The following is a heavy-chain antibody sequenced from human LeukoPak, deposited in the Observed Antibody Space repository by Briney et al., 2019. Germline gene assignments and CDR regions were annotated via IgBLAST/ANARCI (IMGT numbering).Heavy chain of an antibody. D-gene: IGHD6-19*01. Sequence: SETLSLTCTVSGGSISSYYWSWIRQPAGKGLEWIGRIYTSGSTNYNPSLKSRVTMSVDTSKNQFSLKLSSVTAADTAVYYCARERVAYSSGWYYFDYWGQGTLVTVSS. CDR3: ARERVAYSSGWYYFDY. CDR2: IYTSGST. J-gene: IGHJ4*02. CDR1: GGSISSYY. V-gene: IGHV4-4*07.